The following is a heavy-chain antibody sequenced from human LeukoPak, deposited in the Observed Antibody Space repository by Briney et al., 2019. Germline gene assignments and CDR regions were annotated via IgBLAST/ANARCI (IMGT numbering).Heavy chain of an antibody. Sequence: SETLSLTCTVSGGSISSGGYYWSWIRQHPGKGLEWIGYIYYSGSTNYNPSLKSRVTISVDKSKNQFSLKLSSVTAADTAVYYCASLPRDWFDPWGQGTLVTVSS. CDR1: GGSISSGGYY. J-gene: IGHJ5*02. CDR2: IYYSGST. CDR3: ASLPRDWFDP. V-gene: IGHV4-31*03.